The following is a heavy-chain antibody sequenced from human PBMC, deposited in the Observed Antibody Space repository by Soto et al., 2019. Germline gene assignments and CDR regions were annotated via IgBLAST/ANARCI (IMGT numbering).Heavy chain of an antibody. CDR1: GFTFSSYA. D-gene: IGHD4-17*01. CDR3: AREGMTTVVRGAFDI. CDR2: ISYDGSNK. J-gene: IGHJ3*02. V-gene: IGHV3-30-3*01. Sequence: LRLSCAASGFTFSSYAMHWVRQAPGKGLEWVAVISYDGSNKYYADSVKGRFTISRGNSKNTLYLQMNSLRAEDTAVYYCAREGMTTVVRGAFDIWGQGTMVTVSS.